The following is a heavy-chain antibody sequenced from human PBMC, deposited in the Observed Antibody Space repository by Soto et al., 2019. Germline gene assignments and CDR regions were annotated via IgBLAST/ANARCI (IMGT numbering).Heavy chain of an antibody. CDR1: GGSISSYY. D-gene: IGHD2-15*01. CDR3: AGGYCSGGSCYSNY. J-gene: IGHJ4*02. V-gene: IGHV4-59*01. Sequence: PSETLSLTCTVSGGSISSYYWSWIRQPPGKGLEWIGYIYYSGSTNYNPSLKSRVTISVDTSKNQFSLKLSSVTAADTAVYYCAGGYCSGGSCYSNYWGQGTLVTVSS. CDR2: IYYSGST.